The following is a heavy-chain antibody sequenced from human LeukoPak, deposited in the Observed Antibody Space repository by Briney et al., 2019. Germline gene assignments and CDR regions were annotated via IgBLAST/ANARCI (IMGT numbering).Heavy chain of an antibody. CDR1: GGSFSSYC. D-gene: IGHD4-17*01. CDR3: ARCCLQRDGDNGGGDY. J-gene: IGHJ4*02. CDR2: INHSGYT. V-gene: IGHV4-34*01. Sequence: PSETLSLTSAVFGGSFSSYCWSWIRQPPGKGLDWIGEINHSGYTSYNPSLKSRVTLSVDTSKHQFSLKLTSVTAADTAVYYCARCCLQRDGDNGGGDYWGQGTLVTVSS.